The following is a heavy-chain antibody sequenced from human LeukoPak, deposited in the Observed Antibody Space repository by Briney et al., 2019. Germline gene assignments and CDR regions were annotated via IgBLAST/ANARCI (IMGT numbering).Heavy chain of an antibody. J-gene: IGHJ5*02. CDR1: GFTFSSYW. Sequence: GGSLRLSCAASGFTFSSYWMHWVRQAPGKGLVWVSRINSDGSSTSYADSVKGRFTISRDNAKNTLYLQMNSLRAEDAAVYYCARDHTAMTLYNWFDPWGQGTLVTVPS. CDR2: INSDGSST. D-gene: IGHD5-18*01. CDR3: ARDHTAMTLYNWFDP. V-gene: IGHV3-74*01.